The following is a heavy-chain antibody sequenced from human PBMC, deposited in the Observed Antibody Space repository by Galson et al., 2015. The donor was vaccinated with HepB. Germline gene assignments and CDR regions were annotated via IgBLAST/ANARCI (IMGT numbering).Heavy chain of an antibody. Sequence: SLRPSCAASGFTFGSYGMHWVRQAPGKGLGWVAVVSFDGRNKYYADSVKGRFTISRDNPKNTVFLQMNSLRAEDTAVYYCVKDWHTVNTFDYWGQGTQVTVSS. J-gene: IGHJ4*02. V-gene: IGHV3-30*18. CDR3: VKDWHTVNTFDY. CDR1: GFTFGSYG. CDR2: VSFDGRNK. D-gene: IGHD4-11*01.